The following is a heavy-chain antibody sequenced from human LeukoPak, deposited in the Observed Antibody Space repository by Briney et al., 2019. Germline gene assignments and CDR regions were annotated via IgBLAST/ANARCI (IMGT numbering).Heavy chain of an antibody. Sequence: SQTLSLTCTVSGGSISSGGYYWSWIRQLPGKGLEWIGYIYYSGSTNYNPSLKSRVTISVDTSKNQFSLKLSSVTAADTAVYYCARHMGLGYTYFYPYFDYWGQGTLVTVSS. CDR2: IYYSGST. CDR1: GGSISSGGYY. CDR3: ARHMGLGYTYFYPYFDY. V-gene: IGHV4-30-4*08. J-gene: IGHJ4*01. D-gene: IGHD1-1*01.